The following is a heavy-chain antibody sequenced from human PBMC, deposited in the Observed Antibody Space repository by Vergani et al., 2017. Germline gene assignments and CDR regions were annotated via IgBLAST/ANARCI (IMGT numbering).Heavy chain of an antibody. J-gene: IGHJ4*02. CDR3: AAALRYFDWLLFPPLDY. CDR2: ISGSGGSP. D-gene: IGHD3-9*01. Sequence: EVQLLESGGGLVQPGGSLRLSCAASGFTFSSYAMSWVRQAPGKGLEWVSAISGSGGSPYYADSVKGRFTISRDNSKNTLYLQMNSLRAEDTAVYYCAAALRYFDWLLFPPLDYWGQGTLVTVSS. CDR1: GFTFSSYA. V-gene: IGHV3-23*01.